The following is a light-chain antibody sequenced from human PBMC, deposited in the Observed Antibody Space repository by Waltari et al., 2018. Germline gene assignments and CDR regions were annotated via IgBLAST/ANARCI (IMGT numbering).Light chain of an antibody. CDR2: ETS. V-gene: IGLV7-46*01. CDR3: LLSYSGSWV. Sequence: QTVVTQEPSLTVSPGGTVTPTCASSTGDVTSGHYPYWFQQKPGQAPRTLIYETSNKHSWTPARFSGSLLGGKAALTLSGAQAEDKADYYCLLSYSGSWVFGGGTKLTVL. CDR1: TGDVTSGHY. J-gene: IGLJ3*02.